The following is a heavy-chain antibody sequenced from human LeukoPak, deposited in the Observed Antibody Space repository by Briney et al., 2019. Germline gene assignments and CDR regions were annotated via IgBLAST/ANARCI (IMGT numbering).Heavy chain of an antibody. CDR1: GGSFSGYY. CDR2: INHSGST. D-gene: IGHD6-13*01. Sequence: SETLSLTCAVYGGSFSGYYWSWIRQPPGKGLEWIGEINHSGSTNYNPSLKSRVTISVDTSKNQFSLKLSSVTAADTAVYYCARAGSSWYLVYWFDPWGQGTLATVSS. J-gene: IGHJ5*02. CDR3: ARAGSSWYLVYWFDP. V-gene: IGHV4-34*01.